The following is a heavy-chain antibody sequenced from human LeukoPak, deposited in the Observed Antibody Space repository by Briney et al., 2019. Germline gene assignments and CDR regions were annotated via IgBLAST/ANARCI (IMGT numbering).Heavy chain of an antibody. V-gene: IGHV3-21*04. CDR3: AKHHRMAARLVYFDY. D-gene: IGHD6-6*01. J-gene: IGHJ4*02. Sequence: PGGSLRLSCGASGFTFSGYSMNWVRQAPGKGLEWVSSISTSSSYIYYADSVKGRFTISRDNAKKSLYLQMNSLRVEDTAVYYCAKHHRMAARLVYFDYWGQGTLVTVSS. CDR1: GFTFSGYS. CDR2: ISTSSSYI.